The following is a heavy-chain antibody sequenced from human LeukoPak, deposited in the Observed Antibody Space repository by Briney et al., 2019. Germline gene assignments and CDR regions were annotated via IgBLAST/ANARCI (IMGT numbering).Heavy chain of an antibody. J-gene: IGHJ3*02. CDR2: FSYSGST. CDR3: ARQAVEGEAFDI. D-gene: IGHD3-10*01. V-gene: IGHV4-59*01. Sequence: SETLSLTCSVSGVSISDYHWIWIRQPPAKGLEWMGYFSYSGSTRYNPSLKSRVTMSVDTSKNQFSLRLISVAAADTAVYYCARQAVEGEAFDIWGQGTMVTVSS. CDR1: GVSISDYH.